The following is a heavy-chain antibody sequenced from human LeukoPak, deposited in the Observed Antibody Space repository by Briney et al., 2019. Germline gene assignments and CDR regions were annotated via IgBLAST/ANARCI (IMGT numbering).Heavy chain of an antibody. CDR3: ARGRDGPDY. CDR2: IYFLGST. Sequence: SETLSLTCNVSGGSISSHYWSWIRQPPGKGLEWIGYIYFLGSTNYNPSLKSRVIISVDMSKNQFSLKLSSVTAADTAVYYCARGRDGPDYWGQGTLVTVSS. J-gene: IGHJ4*02. D-gene: IGHD5-24*01. V-gene: IGHV4-59*11. CDR1: GGSISSHY.